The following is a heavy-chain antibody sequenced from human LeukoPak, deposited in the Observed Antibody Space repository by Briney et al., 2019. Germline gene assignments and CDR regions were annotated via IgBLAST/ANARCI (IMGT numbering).Heavy chain of an antibody. V-gene: IGHV1-69*04. CDR3: ARDSPYDSSGYGLGLYFDY. CDR2: IIPILGIA. D-gene: IGHD3-22*01. J-gene: IGHJ4*02. CDR1: GGTFSSYA. Sequence: SVKVSCKASGGTFSSYAISWVRQAPGQGLEWMGRIIPILGIANYAQKFQGRVTITADKSTSTAYMDLSSLRSEDTPVYDCARDSPYDSSGYGLGLYFDYWGQGTLVTVSS.